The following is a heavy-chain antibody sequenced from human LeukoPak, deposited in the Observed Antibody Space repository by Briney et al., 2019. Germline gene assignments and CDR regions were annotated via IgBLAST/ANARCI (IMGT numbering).Heavy chain of an antibody. CDR2: IKSDGST. V-gene: IGHV3-74*01. D-gene: IGHD3-22*01. J-gene: IGHJ1*01. CDR1: GFTFSSYW. Sequence: GGSLRLSCAASGFTFSSYWMHWVRQAPGKGLVWVSRIKSDGSTRYADSVKGRFTVSRDNAKNTVSLQMNSLRAEDTGVYYCARAPSEIGGYYPEYFRHWGQGTLVTVSS. CDR3: ARAPSEIGGYYPEYFRH.